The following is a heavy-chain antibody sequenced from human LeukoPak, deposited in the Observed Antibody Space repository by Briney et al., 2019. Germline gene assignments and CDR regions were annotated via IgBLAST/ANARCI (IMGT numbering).Heavy chain of an antibody. CDR3: AEGCGGDCYASFDY. V-gene: IGHV4-39*01. Sequence: SETLSLTCTVSGGSISSSSYYWGWIRQPPGKGLEWIGSIYYSGSTYYNPSLKSRVTISVDTSKNQFSLKLSSVTAADTAVYYCAEGCGGDCYASFDYWGQGTLVTVSS. CDR1: GGSISSSSYY. D-gene: IGHD2-21*02. J-gene: IGHJ4*02. CDR2: IYYSGST.